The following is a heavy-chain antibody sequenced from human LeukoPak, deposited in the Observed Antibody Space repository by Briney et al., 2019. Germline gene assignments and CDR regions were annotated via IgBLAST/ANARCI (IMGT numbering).Heavy chain of an antibody. V-gene: IGHV1-18*01. Sequence: GASVKVSCKASGYTFTSYGISWVLQAPGHGLEWMGWVSAYADDTNYVQKFRGRITMTTDTSTSTAYMELRSLRSDDTAVYYCARDCIGCLGFDYWGQGTLVTVSS. CDR2: VSAYADDT. CDR1: GYTFTSYG. CDR3: ARDCIGCLGFDY. J-gene: IGHJ4*02. D-gene: IGHD1-26*01.